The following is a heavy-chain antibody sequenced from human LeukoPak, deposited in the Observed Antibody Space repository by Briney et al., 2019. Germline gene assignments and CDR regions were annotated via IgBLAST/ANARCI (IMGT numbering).Heavy chain of an antibody. CDR2: INHSGST. D-gene: IGHD2-21*01. CDR3: AREVGIRLRYFDY. CDR1: GGSISSYY. V-gene: IGHV4-34*01. Sequence: SETLSLTCTVSGGSISSYYWSWIRQPPGKGLEWIGEINHSGSTNYNPSLKSRVTISVDTSKNQFSLKLSSVTAADTAVYYCAREVGIRLRYFDYWGQGTLVTVSS. J-gene: IGHJ4*02.